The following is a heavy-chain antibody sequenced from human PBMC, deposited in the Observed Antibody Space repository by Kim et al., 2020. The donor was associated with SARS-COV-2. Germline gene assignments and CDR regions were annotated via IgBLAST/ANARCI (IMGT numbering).Heavy chain of an antibody. Sequence: GGSLRLSCAASGFTVSSNFMNWVRQAPGKGLEWVALISGGGTPYYADSVKGRFTLSRDNSRNTLFPIMDSLRTEDTALYYWSRALRLLRFLEWAYHFEY. V-gene: IGHV3-53*01. CDR3: SRALRLLRFLEWAYHFEY. CDR2: ISGGGTP. D-gene: IGHD3-3*01. CDR1: GFTVSSNF. J-gene: IGHJ4*01.